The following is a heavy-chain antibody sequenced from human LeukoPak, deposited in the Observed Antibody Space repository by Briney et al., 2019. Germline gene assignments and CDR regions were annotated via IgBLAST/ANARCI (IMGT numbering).Heavy chain of an antibody. CDR1: GFLVSSYA. Sequence: GGSLRLSCAASGFLVSSYAMSWVRQAPGKGPEWVSLVYSDGVTRYADSVKGRFTISRDNSKNTLYLQMNNLRVEDTAVYHCVRDRAEGRLWVEFDPWGQGILVTVSS. CDR2: VYSDGVT. V-gene: IGHV3-66*02. J-gene: IGHJ5*02. D-gene: IGHD3-10*01. CDR3: VRDRAEGRLWVEFDP.